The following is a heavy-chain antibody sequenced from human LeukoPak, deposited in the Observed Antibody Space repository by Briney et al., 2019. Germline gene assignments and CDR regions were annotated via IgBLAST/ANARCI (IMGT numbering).Heavy chain of an antibody. CDR1: LESFRTYY. V-gene: IGHV4-34*12. J-gene: IGHJ5*02. D-gene: IGHD3-22*01. Sequence: SETLSLTCAVYLESFRTYYWNWIRQPPGKGLEWIATIFYTGNTHYNPSLKSRVTMSVDTVKNQFSLNLSSVTAADTAVYYCARQSSGYYYGWFDPWGQGTLVTVSS. CDR3: ARQSSGYYYGWFDP. CDR2: IFYTGNT.